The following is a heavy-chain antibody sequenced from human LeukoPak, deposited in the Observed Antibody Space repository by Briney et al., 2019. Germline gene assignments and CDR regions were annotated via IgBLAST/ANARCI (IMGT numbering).Heavy chain of an antibody. D-gene: IGHD2-2*02. Sequence: PGGSLRLSCAASGFTFSSYAMSWVRQAPGKGLEWVSAISGSGGSTYYADSVKGRFTISRDNSKNTLYLQMNSLRAEDTAVYYCAKYRACVVVPAAIYYWGQGTLVTVSS. J-gene: IGHJ4*02. CDR2: ISGSGGST. CDR1: GFTFSSYA. V-gene: IGHV3-23*01. CDR3: AKYRACVVVPAAIYY.